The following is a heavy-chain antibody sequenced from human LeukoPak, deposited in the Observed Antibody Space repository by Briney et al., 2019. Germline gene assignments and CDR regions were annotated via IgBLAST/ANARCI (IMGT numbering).Heavy chain of an antibody. CDR1: GGSISSYY. CDR3: ARERAYYYDSSGSPSPV. J-gene: IGHJ3*01. D-gene: IGHD3-22*01. CDR2: IYTSGST. V-gene: IGHV4-4*07. Sequence: SETLSLTCTVSGGSISSYYWSWIRQPAGKGLEWIGRIYTSGSTNYNPSLKSRVTMSVDTSKNQFSLKLSSVTAADTAVYYCARERAYYYDSSGSPSPVWGQGTMVTVSS.